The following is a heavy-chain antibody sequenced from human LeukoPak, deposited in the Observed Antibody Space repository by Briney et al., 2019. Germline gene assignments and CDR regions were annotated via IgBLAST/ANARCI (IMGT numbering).Heavy chain of an antibody. CDR2: MYDSENT. CDR3: ARDTTTMIAEY. CDR1: GGSISSGIYY. D-gene: IGHD3-22*01. V-gene: IGHV4-39*07. J-gene: IGHJ4*02. Sequence: ASETLSLTCTVSGGSISSGIYYWGWIRQPPGKGLEWIGSMYDSENTYSNPSLKSRVTISVNTSKNQFSLKLTSVTAADTAVYYCARDTTTMIAEYWGQGTLVTVSS.